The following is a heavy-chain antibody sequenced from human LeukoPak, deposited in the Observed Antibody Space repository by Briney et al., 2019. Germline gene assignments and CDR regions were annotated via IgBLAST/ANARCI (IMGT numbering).Heavy chain of an antibody. D-gene: IGHD3-22*01. CDR3: ARGPHSSGYYGHYFDY. CDR1: GFTFSSYS. J-gene: IGHJ4*02. Sequence: GSLRLSCAASGFTFSSYSMNWVRQAPGKGLEWVSSISSSSSYIYYADSVKGRFTISRDNAKNSLYLQMNSLRAEDTAVYYCARGPHSSGYYGHYFDYWGLGTLATVSS. CDR2: ISSSSSYI. V-gene: IGHV3-21*01.